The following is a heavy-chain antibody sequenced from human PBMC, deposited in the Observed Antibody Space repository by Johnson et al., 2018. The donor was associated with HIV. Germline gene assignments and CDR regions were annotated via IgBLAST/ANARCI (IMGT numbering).Heavy chain of an antibody. J-gene: IGHJ3*01. CDR1: GFTFSNYA. Sequence: QVQLVESGGGLVQPGRSLRLSCAASGFTFSNYAMHWVRQAPGKGLEWVSVIYSGGSTYYADSVKGRFTISRDNSKNTLYLQMNSLRAEDTAVYYCARDRGAGSSGAFDVWGQGTTVTVSS. CDR2: IYSGGST. V-gene: IGHV3-NL1*01. CDR3: ARDRGAGSSGAFDV. D-gene: IGHD6-6*01.